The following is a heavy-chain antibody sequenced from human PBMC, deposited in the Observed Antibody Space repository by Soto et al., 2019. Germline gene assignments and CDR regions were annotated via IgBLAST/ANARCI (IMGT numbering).Heavy chain of an antibody. J-gene: IGHJ6*02. V-gene: IGHV1-69*13. D-gene: IGHD3-16*02. CDR2: IIPIFGTA. CDR1: GGTFSSYA. CDR3: ARVLLRLGELSSVGDYYYYGMDV. Sequence: SVKVSCKASGGTFSSYALSWVRQAPGQGLEWMGGIIPIFGTANYAQKFQGRVTITADESTSTAYMELSSLRSEDTAVYYCARVLLRLGELSSVGDYYYYGMDVWGQGTTVTVSS.